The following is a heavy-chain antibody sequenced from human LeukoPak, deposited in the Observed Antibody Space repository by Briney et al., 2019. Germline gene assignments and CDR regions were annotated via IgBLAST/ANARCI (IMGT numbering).Heavy chain of an antibody. CDR2: IRYDGSDK. J-gene: IGHJ3*02. CDR3: AKDLFSGYNSGWWPFDI. V-gene: IGHV3-30*02. CDR1: GFTFDDYA. Sequence: GGSLRLSCAASGFTFDDYAMHWVRQAPGKGLEWVAFIRYDGSDKYYADSVKGRFTISRDNSKNTLYLQMNSLRAEDTAVYYCAKDLFSGYNSGWWPFDIWGQGTMVSVSS. D-gene: IGHD6-19*01.